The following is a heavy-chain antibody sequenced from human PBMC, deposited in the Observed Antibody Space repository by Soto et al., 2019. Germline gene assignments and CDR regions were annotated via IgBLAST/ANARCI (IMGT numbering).Heavy chain of an antibody. CDR2: ISYDGSNK. J-gene: IGHJ4*02. CDR1: GFTFSSYG. D-gene: IGHD6-13*01. V-gene: IGHV3-30*18. CDR3: AKDWGIAAAGTIFDY. Sequence: GSLRLSCAASGFTFSSYGMHWVRQAPGKGLEWVAVISYDGSNKYYADSVKGRFTISRDNSKNTLYLQMNSLRAEDTAVYYCAKDWGIAAAGTIFDYWGQGTLVTVSS.